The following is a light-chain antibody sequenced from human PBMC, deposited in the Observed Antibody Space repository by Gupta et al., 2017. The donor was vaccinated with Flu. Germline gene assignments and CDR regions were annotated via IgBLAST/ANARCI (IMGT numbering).Light chain of an antibody. V-gene: IGLV2-11*01. CDR2: DVR. J-gene: IGLJ2*01. CDR3: DANGDTWL. CDR1: TSDVGPYHH. Sequence: SALTQPRSVSGSPGQSVTIPCNGTTSDVGPYHHVSWYQQPPAKAPKPSIYDVRKRPPGLPAGSSGATTGTTTTLTVAGVEAADEYDYYSDANGDTWLFGGGTKLTVL.